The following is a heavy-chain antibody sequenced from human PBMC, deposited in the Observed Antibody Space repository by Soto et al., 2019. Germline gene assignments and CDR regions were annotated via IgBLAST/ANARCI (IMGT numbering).Heavy chain of an antibody. D-gene: IGHD3-3*01. V-gene: IGHV3-23*01. J-gene: IGHJ6*02. CDR2: ISGSGGST. CDR3: AKARSYDFWSGYYYYGMDV. CDR1: GFTFSSYA. Sequence: GGSLRLSCAASGFTFSSYAMSWVRQAPGKGLEWVSAISGSGGSTYYADSVKGRFTISRDNSKNTLYLQMNSLRAEDTAVYYCAKARSYDFWSGYYYYGMDVWGQGTTVTVSS.